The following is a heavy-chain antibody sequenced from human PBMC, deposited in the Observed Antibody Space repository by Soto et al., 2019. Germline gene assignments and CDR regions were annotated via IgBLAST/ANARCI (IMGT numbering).Heavy chain of an antibody. CDR3: ARACYGDSEDFDY. CDR2: IYYSGST. D-gene: IGHD4-17*01. CDR1: GGSISSGDYY. V-gene: IGHV4-30-4*01. J-gene: IGHJ4*02. Sequence: SETLSLTCTVSGGSISSGDYYWSWIRQPPGKGLEWIGYIYYSGSTYYNPSLKSRVTISVDTSKNQFSLKLSSVTAADTAVYYCARACYGDSEDFDYWGQGTLVTVSS.